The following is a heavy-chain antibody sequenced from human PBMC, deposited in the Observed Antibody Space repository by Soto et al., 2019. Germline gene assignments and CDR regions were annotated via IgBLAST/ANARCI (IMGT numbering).Heavy chain of an antibody. J-gene: IGHJ4*02. CDR2: ISGSGGST. Sequence: GGSLRLSCAASGFTFSSYAVSWVRQAPGKGLEWVSVISGSGGSTYYADSVKGRFTISRDNSNNKVYLHMNSLRAEDTAVYNCATGTGSYAQLDYWGQGTVVTVSS. CDR1: GFTFSSYA. V-gene: IGHV3-23*01. CDR3: ATGTGSYAQLDY. D-gene: IGHD2-2*01.